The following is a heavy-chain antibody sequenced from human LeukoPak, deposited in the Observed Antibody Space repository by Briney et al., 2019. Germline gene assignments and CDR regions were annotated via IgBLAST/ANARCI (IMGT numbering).Heavy chain of an antibody. CDR3: ASRPSGDAAVCDY. Sequence: GGSLRLSCAAPGFTVSSNYMSWVRQAPGKGLEWVSVIYSGGSTYYADSVKGRFTISRDNSKNSLYLQMNSLRAEDTAVYYCASRPSGDAAVCDYWGQGALVTVSS. V-gene: IGHV3-66*01. CDR2: IYSGGST. J-gene: IGHJ4*02. CDR1: GFTVSSNY. D-gene: IGHD4-17*01.